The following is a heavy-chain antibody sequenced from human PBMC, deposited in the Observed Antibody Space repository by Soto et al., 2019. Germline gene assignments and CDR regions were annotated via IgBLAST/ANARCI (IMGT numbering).Heavy chain of an antibody. J-gene: IGHJ4*02. CDR3: ARDRVQLPLDY. V-gene: IGHV4-30-4*01. D-gene: IGHD1-26*01. CDR2: INYSGRT. CDR1: SGSISSSDYY. Sequence: SETLSLTCSVSSGSISSSDYYWSLIRQPPGKGLEWIGYINYSGRTYYKPSLKSRVSISLDTSKNQFSLRLTSVTAADTAVYFCARDRVQLPLDYWGQGTLVTVSS.